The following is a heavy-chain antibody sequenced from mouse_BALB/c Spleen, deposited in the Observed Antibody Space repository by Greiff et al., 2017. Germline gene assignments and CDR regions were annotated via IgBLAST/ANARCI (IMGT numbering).Heavy chain of an antibody. CDR3: ARGEEYAMDY. Sequence: QVQLKESGAELVRPGTSVKISCKASGYTFTNYWLGWVKQRPGHGLEWIGDIYPGGGYTNYNEKFKGKATLTADTSSSTAYMQLSSLTSEDSAVYFCARGEEYAMDYWGQGTSVTVSS. CDR1: GYTFTNYW. J-gene: IGHJ4*01. CDR2: IYPGGGYT. V-gene: IGHV1-63*02.